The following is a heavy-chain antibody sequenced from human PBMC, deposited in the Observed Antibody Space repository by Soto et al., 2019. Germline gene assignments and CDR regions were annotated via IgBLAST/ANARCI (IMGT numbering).Heavy chain of an antibody. J-gene: IGHJ4*02. CDR1: GYTFRNFG. CDR2: ISAYNANA. CDR3: ARENSYFDY. V-gene: IGHV1-18*01. Sequence: VKVSCKASGYTFRNFGISWVRQAPGQGLEWMGWISAYNANANYAQKFQGRLTMTADTSTSTAYMELRILRSDDTAVYYCARENSYFDYWGQGTLVTVPQ.